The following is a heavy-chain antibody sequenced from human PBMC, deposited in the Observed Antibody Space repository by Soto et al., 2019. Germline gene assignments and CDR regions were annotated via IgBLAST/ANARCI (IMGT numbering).Heavy chain of an antibody. CDR1: GGSISSYY. V-gene: IGHV4-4*07. Sequence: SETLSLTCTVSGGSISSYYWSWIRQPAGKGLEWIGRIYTSGSTNYNPSLKSRVTMSVDTSKNQFSLKLSSVTAADTAVYYCARAKMITFGGVIVPRYYYYGMDVWGQGTTVTVSS. D-gene: IGHD3-16*02. J-gene: IGHJ6*02. CDR2: IYTSGST. CDR3: ARAKMITFGGVIVPRYYYYGMDV.